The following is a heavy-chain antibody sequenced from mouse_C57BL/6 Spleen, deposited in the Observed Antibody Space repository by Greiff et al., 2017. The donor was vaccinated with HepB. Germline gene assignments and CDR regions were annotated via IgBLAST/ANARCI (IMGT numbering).Heavy chain of an antibody. CDR2: ISSGSSTI. CDR3: ATSGYYSMDY. CDR1: GFTFSDYG. D-gene: IGHD3-1*01. Sequence: EVQRVESGGGLVKPGGSLKLSCAASGFTFSDYGMHWVRQAPEKGLEWVAYISSGSSTIYYADTVNGRFTISRYNAKNTLFLQMTSLRSEDTAMYYCATSGYYSMDYWGQGTSVTVSS. V-gene: IGHV5-17*01. J-gene: IGHJ4*01.